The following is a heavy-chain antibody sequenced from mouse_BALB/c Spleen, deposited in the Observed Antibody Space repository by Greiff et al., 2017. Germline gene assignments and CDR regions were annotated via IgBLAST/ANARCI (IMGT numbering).Heavy chain of an antibody. CDR1: GFTFSDYY. J-gene: IGHJ4*01. Sequence: DVMLVESGGGLVKPGGSLKLSCAASGFTFSDYYMYWVRQTPEKRLEWVATISDGGSYTYYPDSVKGRFTISRDNAKNNLYLQMSSLKSEDTAMYYCARGDGYDVYAMDYWGQGTSVTVSS. CDR2: ISDGGSYT. V-gene: IGHV5-4*02. CDR3: ARGDGYDVYAMDY. D-gene: IGHD2-2*01.